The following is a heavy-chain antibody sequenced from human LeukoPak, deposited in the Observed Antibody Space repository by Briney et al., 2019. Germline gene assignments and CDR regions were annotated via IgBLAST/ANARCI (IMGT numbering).Heavy chain of an antibody. CDR2: ISGTSDST. CDR1: GFTFSNYA. D-gene: IGHD3-10*01. J-gene: IGHJ4*02. CDR3: AKHLWRDLVSFGEGYYFGY. Sequence: PGGSLRLSCAASGFTFSNYAMSWVRQAPGKGLECVSIISGTSDSTYYADSVKGRFAISRDNSKNTLYLQMNSLRVDDTAVYYCAKHLWRDLVSFGEGYYFGYWGQGTLVTVSS. V-gene: IGHV3-23*01.